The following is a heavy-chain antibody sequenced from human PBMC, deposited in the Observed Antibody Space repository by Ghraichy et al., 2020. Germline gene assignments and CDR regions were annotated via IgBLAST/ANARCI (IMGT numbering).Heavy chain of an antibody. V-gene: IGHV1-46*01. J-gene: IGHJ6*02. Sequence: ASVKVSCKASGYTFTSYYMHWVRQAPGQGLEWMGIINPSGGSTSYAQKFQGRVTMTRDTSTSTVYMELSSLRSEDTAVYYCARDRQHCSGGSCYPWYYYGMDVWGQGTTVTVSS. CDR3: ARDRQHCSGGSCYPWYYYGMDV. CDR2: INPSGGST. CDR1: GYTFTSYY. D-gene: IGHD2-15*01.